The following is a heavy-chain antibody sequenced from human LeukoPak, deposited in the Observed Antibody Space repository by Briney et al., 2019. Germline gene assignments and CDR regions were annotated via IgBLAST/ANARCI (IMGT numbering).Heavy chain of an antibody. CDR1: GFTFSSYS. CDR2: ISSSSSYI. V-gene: IGHV3-21*01. J-gene: IGHJ6*02. CDR3: ARLAPDGYNFLGMDV. D-gene: IGHD5-24*01. Sequence: GGSLRLSCAASGFTFSSYSMNWVRQAPGKGLEWVSSISSSSSYIYYADSVKGRFTISRDNAKNSLYLQMNSLRAEDTAVYYCARLAPDGYNFLGMDVWGQGTTVTVSS.